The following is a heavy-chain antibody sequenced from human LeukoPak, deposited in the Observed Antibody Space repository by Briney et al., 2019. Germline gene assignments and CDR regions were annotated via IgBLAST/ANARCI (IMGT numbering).Heavy chain of an antibody. V-gene: IGHV4-4*07. D-gene: IGHD3-10*01. J-gene: IGHJ6*03. Sequence: PSETLSLTCTVSGGSISSYYYSWIRQPARKGLEWIGRINTSGSTNYNPSLKSRVTISADKSKKQFSLRLTSVTAADTAVYYCAREGSGSYLGYYYYMEVWGTGTTVTVSS. CDR1: GGSISSYY. CDR3: AREGSGSYLGYYYYMEV. CDR2: INTSGST.